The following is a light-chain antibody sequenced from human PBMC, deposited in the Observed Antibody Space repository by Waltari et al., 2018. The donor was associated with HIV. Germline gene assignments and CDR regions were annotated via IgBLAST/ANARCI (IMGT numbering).Light chain of an antibody. J-gene: IGKJ4*01. CDR3: QQRSNWLALT. CDR1: QSVSSY. Sequence: EIVLTQSTATLSLSPGESATLTCRTSQSVSSYLAWYHQKPGQAPRLLIYDASNRATGIPARFSGSGSGTDFTLTISSLEPEDFAVYYCQQRSNWLALTFGGGTKVEIK. CDR2: DAS. V-gene: IGKV3-11*01.